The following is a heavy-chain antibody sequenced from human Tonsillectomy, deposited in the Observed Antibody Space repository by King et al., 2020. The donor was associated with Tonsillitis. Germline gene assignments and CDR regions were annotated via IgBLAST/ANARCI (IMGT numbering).Heavy chain of an antibody. CDR2: FYHSGST. Sequence: QLQESGPGLVKPSQTLSLTCTVSGDFISNYYWGWIRQPPGKGLEWIGSFYHSGSTNYNPSLRSRITISLDTSKSQFSLGLSSVTAADTAVYYRATTLQWLAFEHWGQGAQVTVAS. J-gene: IGHJ4*02. CDR1: GDFISNYY. CDR3: ATTLQWLAFEH. D-gene: IGHD5-24*01. V-gene: IGHV4-59*01.